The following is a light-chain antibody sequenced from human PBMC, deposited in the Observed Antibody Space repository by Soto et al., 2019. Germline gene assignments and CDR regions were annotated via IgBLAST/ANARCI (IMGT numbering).Light chain of an antibody. Sequence: EKVMTQSPATLSVSPGESVTLSWRASQSVTTNLAWYQQKPGQAPRLLIYGASTGATDIPARFSGGGSGTEFTLTISSLQSEDSAVYYCQQYYSWPLTFGQGTRLEIK. J-gene: IGKJ5*01. CDR2: GAS. CDR3: QQYYSWPLT. CDR1: QSVTTN. V-gene: IGKV3-15*01.